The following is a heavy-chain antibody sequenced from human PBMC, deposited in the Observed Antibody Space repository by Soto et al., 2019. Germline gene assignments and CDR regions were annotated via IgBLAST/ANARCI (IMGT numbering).Heavy chain of an antibody. CDR2: IYYSGSA. V-gene: IGHV4-61*05. Sequence: SETLSLTCTVSGDSIMNSLYYWGWIRQSPGKGLEWIGYIYYSGSANYNPSLKSRVTISVDTSKNQFSLKLSSATAADTAVYYCARNYGGNVDYWGQGTLVTVSS. CDR3: ARNYGGNVDY. D-gene: IGHD4-17*01. CDR1: GDSIMNSLYY. J-gene: IGHJ4*02.